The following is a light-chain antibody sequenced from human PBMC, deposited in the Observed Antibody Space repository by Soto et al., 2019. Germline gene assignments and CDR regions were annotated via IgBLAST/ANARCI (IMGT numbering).Light chain of an antibody. CDR3: AAWDDILNGFYV. CDR1: SSNIGSHT. V-gene: IGLV1-44*01. Sequence: QSVLTQPPSASGTPGQRVTISCSGSSSNIGSHTVNWYQHLPGTAPRLLIYNNNQRPSGVPDRFSGSKSGTSASLAISVLQSEFEADYYCAAWDDILNGFYVFGTGTKVTDL. J-gene: IGLJ1*01. CDR2: NNN.